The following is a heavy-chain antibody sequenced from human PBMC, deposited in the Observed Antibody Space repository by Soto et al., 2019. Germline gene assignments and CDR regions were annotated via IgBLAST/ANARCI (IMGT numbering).Heavy chain of an antibody. Sequence: ASVKVSCKASGYTFTNYAMHWVRQAPGQRLEWMGWINAAIGNTKYSQKFQGSVTITRDTSANTAYMELSSLRSEDTAVYYCARVIGGLYYFDYWGQGTLVTV. V-gene: IGHV1-3*01. CDR1: GYTFTNYA. J-gene: IGHJ4*02. D-gene: IGHD3-16*01. CDR2: INAAIGNT. CDR3: ARVIGGLYYFDY.